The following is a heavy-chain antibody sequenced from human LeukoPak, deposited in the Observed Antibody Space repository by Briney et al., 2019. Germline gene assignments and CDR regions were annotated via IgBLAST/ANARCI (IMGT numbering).Heavy chain of an antibody. CDR2: IIGGGDNT. J-gene: IGHJ4*02. Sequence: TGGSLRLSRAASGFTFSSYGMTWVRQAPGKGLEWVSGIIGGGDNTYYADSVKGRFTISRDNSKNTLYLQMNSLRAEDTAVYYCAKDRRVTHLGGQGTLVTVSS. D-gene: IGHD4-23*01. CDR3: AKDRRVTHL. CDR1: GFTFSSYG. V-gene: IGHV3-23*01.